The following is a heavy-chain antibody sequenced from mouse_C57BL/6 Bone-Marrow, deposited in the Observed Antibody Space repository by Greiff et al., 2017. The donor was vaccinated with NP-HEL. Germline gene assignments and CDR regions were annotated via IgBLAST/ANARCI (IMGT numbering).Heavy chain of an antibody. D-gene: IGHD2-5*01. CDR1: GFSLTSYG. V-gene: IGHV2-2*01. CDR2: IWSGGST. J-gene: IGHJ4*01. CDR3: ARKKVTGYAMDY. Sequence: VKVVESGPGLVQPSQSLSITCTVSGFSLTSYGVHWVRQSPGKGLEWLGVIWSGGSTDYNAAFISRLSISKDNSKSQVFFKMNSLQADDTAIYYCARKKVTGYAMDYWGQGTSVTVSS.